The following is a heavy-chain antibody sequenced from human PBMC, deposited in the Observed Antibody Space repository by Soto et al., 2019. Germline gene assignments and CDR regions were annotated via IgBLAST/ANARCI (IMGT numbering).Heavy chain of an antibody. D-gene: IGHD3-22*01. J-gene: IGHJ6*02. V-gene: IGHV1-69*13. Sequence: SVKVSCKASGGTFSSYAISWVRQAPGQGLEWMGGIIPIFGTANYAQKFQGRVTITADESTSTANMELSSLRSEDTAVYYCATTSSGYPLNGMDVWGQGTTVTVSS. CDR3: ATTSSGYPLNGMDV. CDR2: IIPIFGTA. CDR1: GGTFSSYA.